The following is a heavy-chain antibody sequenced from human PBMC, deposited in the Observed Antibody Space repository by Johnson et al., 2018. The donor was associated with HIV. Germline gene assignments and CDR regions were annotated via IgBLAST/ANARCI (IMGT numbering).Heavy chain of an antibody. Sequence: QVQLVESGGGVVQPGRSLRLSCAASGFTFSSYGMHWVRQAPGKGLEWVAVVSYDGNKKYYADSVKGRFTISRDNSKNTLYLQMNSLRAEDTAMYYCARRTVTALFDIWGHGTLVTVSS. CDR3: ARRTVTALFDI. V-gene: IGHV3-30*19. CDR2: VSYDGNKK. J-gene: IGHJ3*02. D-gene: IGHD4-17*01. CDR1: GFTFSSYG.